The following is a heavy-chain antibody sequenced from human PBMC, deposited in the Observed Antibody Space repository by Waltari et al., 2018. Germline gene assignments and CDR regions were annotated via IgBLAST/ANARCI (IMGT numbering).Heavy chain of an antibody. J-gene: IGHJ3*02. CDR3: AKAGSLVVYSLPDI. CDR2: ISYDGSNK. V-gene: IGHV3-30*18. CDR1: GFTFSSYG. Sequence: QVQLVESGGGVVQPGRSLRLSCAASGFTFSSYGMHWVRQAPGKGLEWVAVISYDGSNKYYADSVKGRFTISRDNSKNTLYLQMNSLRAEDTAVYYCAKAGSLVVYSLPDIWGQGTMVTVSS. D-gene: IGHD2-8*02.